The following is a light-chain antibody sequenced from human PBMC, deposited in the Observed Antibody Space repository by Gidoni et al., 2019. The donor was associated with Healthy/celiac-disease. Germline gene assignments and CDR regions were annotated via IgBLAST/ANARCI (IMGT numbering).Light chain of an antibody. V-gene: IGKV3-20*01. CDR3: QQYGSSPLT. J-gene: IGKJ4*01. Sequence: DIVLTQSPGTLSLSPGERATLSCRASQSVSSSYLAWYQQKPGQAPRLLIYGASSRATGIPDRFSDSGSGTDFTLTISRLEPEDFAVYYCQQYGSSPLTFGGGTKVEIK. CDR2: GAS. CDR1: QSVSSSY.